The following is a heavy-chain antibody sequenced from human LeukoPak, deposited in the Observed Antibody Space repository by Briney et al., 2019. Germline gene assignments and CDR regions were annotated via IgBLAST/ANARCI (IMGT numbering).Heavy chain of an antibody. Sequence: GGSLRLSCAASGFTFSSYAMSWVRQAPGKGLEWVSAISGSGGSTYYADSVKGRFTIFRDNSKNTLYLQMNSLRAEDTAVYYCAKDKTHYYYGMDVWGQGTTVTVSS. CDR3: AKDKTHYYYGMDV. CDR2: ISGSGGST. J-gene: IGHJ6*02. V-gene: IGHV3-23*01. CDR1: GFTFSSYA.